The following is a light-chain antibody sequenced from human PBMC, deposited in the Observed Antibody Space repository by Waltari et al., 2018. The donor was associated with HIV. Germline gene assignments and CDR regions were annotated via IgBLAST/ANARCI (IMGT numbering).Light chain of an antibody. CDR1: QRIDNNY. J-gene: IGKJ2*01. CDR2: GAP. CDR3: QQYDMSPRT. Sequence: EIVLTQSPGTLSLSPGERATLSCRASQRIDNNYLAWYQHRPGQAPRLLIFGAPSRATGIPDRFSASGSGTDFTLTISSLDPSDYALYYCQQYDMSPRTFGQGTRVDIK. V-gene: IGKV3-20*01.